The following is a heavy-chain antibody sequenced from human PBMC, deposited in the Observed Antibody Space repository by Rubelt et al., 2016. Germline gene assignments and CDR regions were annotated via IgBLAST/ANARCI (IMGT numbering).Heavy chain of an antibody. CDR1: GGFISTYY. Sequence: QVQLEESGPGLVKPSETLSLTCNVSGGFISTYYWNWMRQPPGKGLEWIGYIYYRGSTRYNPSLKSRVTISVDTSKNPFSLNLTSVTAADTAVYYCARDAGYGSGNYPGYYGMDGWGQGTTVTVSS. CDR3: ARDAGYGSGNYPGYYGMDG. D-gene: IGHD3-10*01. V-gene: IGHV4-59*01. J-gene: IGHJ6*02. CDR2: IYYRGST.